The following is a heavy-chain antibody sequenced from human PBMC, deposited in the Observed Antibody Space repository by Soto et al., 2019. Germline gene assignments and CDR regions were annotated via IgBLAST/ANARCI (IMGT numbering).Heavy chain of an antibody. CDR2: ISSSGSTI. CDR1: GFTFSDYY. Sequence: GGSLRLSCAASGFTFSDYYMSWIRQAPGKGLEWVSYISSSGSTIYYADSVKGRFTISRDNAKNSLYLQMNSLRAEDTAVYYCARPTVTSPYYYYYYMDVWGKGTTVTVSS. V-gene: IGHV3-11*01. CDR3: ARPTVTSPYYYYYYMDV. D-gene: IGHD4-17*01. J-gene: IGHJ6*03.